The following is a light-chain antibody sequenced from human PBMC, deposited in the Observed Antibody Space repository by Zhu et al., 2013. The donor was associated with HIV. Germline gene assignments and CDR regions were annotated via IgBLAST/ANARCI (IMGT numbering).Light chain of an antibody. Sequence: IQLTQSPSSLSASIGDRVTITCRASQGIRSNLAWYQQKLGEAPKLLIYAASTLETGVPSRFSGSGSGTDFTLTISSLQPEDFATYYCQQSYSTPRTFGQG. V-gene: IGKV1-39*01. CDR1: QGIRSN. J-gene: IGKJ1*01. CDR2: AAS. CDR3: QQSYSTPRT.